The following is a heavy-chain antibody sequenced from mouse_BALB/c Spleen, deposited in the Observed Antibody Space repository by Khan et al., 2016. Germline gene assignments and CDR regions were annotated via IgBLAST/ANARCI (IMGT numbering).Heavy chain of an antibody. Sequence: VQLQQSGPELVKPGASMKISCKASGYAFTAFTMNWVKQSHGKNLEWIGLITPYNGDISYSQKFKGKATLTVDKSSSTVYMELLSLTSEDSAVXYCARRLLRSDYGMDYWGQGTSVTVSS. D-gene: IGHD1-1*01. CDR2: ITPYNGDI. CDR1: GYAFTAFT. V-gene: IGHV1-18*01. J-gene: IGHJ4*01. CDR3: ARRLLRSDYGMDY.